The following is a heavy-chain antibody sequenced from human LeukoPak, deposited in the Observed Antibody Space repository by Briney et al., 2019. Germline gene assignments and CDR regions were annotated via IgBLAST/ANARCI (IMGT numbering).Heavy chain of an antibody. Sequence: GGSLRLSCAASGFTFSNYWMSWVRQAPGKGLEWVANMKQDGSEKYYVDSVKGRFTISRDNAKNSLYLQMNSLRAEDTAVYYCAKGSVVVAATGLGYSFWGQGTLVTVSS. J-gene: IGHJ4*02. CDR2: MKQDGSEK. V-gene: IGHV3-7*03. D-gene: IGHD2-15*01. CDR1: GFTFSNYW. CDR3: AKGSVVVAATGLGYSF.